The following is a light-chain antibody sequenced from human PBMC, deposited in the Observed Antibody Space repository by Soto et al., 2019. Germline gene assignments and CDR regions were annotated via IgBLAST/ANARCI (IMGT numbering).Light chain of an antibody. CDR2: DVS. CDR1: SSDVGGYNY. Sequence: QSALTQHASVSGSPGQSITISCTGTSSDVGGYNYVSWYQQHPGKAPKLMIYDVSNRPSGVSNRFSGSKSGNTASLTISGLQAEDEADYYCSSYTSSSTLAVFGGGTQLTVL. J-gene: IGLJ7*01. CDR3: SSYTSSSTLAV. V-gene: IGLV2-14*01.